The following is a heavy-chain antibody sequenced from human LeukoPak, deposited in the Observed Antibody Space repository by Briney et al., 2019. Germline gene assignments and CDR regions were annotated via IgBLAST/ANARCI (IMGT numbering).Heavy chain of an antibody. V-gene: IGHV4-59*01. J-gene: IGHJ5*02. CDR2: IYYSGST. Sequence: SETLSLTCTVSGGSISSYYWSWIRQPPGKGLEWLGYIYYSGSTNYNPSLKSRVTISVDTSKDQFSLKLSSVTAADTAVYYCARELLYGFDPWGQGTLVTVSS. D-gene: IGHD2-2*02. CDR3: ARELLYGFDP. CDR1: GGSISSYY.